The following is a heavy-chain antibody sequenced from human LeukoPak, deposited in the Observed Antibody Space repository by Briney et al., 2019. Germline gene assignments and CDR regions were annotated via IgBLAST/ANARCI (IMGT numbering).Heavy chain of an antibody. CDR3: AKDPYCYGSGSYFDY. J-gene: IGHJ4*02. D-gene: IGHD3-10*01. V-gene: IGHV3-23*01. CDR1: GFTFSSYA. CDR2: IRGSGGST. Sequence: PGGSLRLSCAASGFTFSSYAMSWVRQAPGKGLEWVSAIRGSGGSTYYADSVKGRFTISRDNSKNTLYLQMNSLRAEDTAVYYCAKDPYCYGSGSYFDYWGQGTLVTVSS.